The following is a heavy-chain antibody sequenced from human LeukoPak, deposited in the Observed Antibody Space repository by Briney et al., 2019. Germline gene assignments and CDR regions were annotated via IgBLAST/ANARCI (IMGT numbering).Heavy chain of an antibody. V-gene: IGHV3-33*01. CDR3: TRYNNDHLDY. CDR2: IAYDGSRA. D-gene: IGHD1-14*01. Sequence: GGSLRLSCAGSGFTFGGYGMHWFRQTPGKGLEWVAVIAYDGSRAFYADSVKGRFTISRDNSKNTMSVQMDDLRAEDTAVYYCTRYNNDHLDYWGQGTLVTVSS. J-gene: IGHJ4*02. CDR1: GFTFGGYG.